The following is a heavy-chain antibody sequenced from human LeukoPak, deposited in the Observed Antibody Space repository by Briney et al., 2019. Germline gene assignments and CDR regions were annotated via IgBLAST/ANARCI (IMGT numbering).Heavy chain of an antibody. V-gene: IGHV3-30*02. J-gene: IGHJ4*02. CDR3: AKDQYDY. Sequence: GGSLRLSCAASGFTFSSHGLQWVRQAPGKGLEWVAFIRYDGGNKYYADSVKGRFTISRDNSKDTLFLQMNSLRPEDTAVYYCAKDQYDYWGQGTLVTVSS. CDR1: GFTFSSHG. CDR2: IRYDGGNK.